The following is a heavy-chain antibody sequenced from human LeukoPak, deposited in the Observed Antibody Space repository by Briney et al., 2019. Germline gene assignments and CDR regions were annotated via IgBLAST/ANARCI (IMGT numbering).Heavy chain of an antibody. J-gene: IGHJ4*02. CDR2: ISYDGSNK. V-gene: IGHV3-30*18. D-gene: IGHD1-26*01. CDR1: GFTFSSYG. Sequence: SGGSLRLSCAASGFTFSSYGMHWVRQAPGKGLEWVAVISYDGSNKYYADSVKGRFTISRDNSKNTLYLQMNSLRAEDTAVYYCAKLGKWVLPLDYWGQGTLVTVSS. CDR3: AKLGKWVLPLDY.